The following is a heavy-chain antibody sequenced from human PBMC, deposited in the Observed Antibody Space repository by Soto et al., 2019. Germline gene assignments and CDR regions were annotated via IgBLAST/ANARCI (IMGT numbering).Heavy chain of an antibody. V-gene: IGHV3-9*01. CDR3: VKDESFNWYSGYFRH. J-gene: IGHJ1*01. CDR1: GFTFDYYD. CDR2: IKSNSGSI. D-gene: IGHD1-26*01. Sequence: GGSLRLSCAPSGFTFDYYDMHWIRQVPGKGLEWVSGIKSNSGSIGYADSVKGRFAISRDNAKNSLHLQMNSLRAEDTAFYYCVKDESFNWYSGYFRHWGQGTLGTVSS.